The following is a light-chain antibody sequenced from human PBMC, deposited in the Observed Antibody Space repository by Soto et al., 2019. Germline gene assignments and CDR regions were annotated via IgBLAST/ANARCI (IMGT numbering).Light chain of an antibody. V-gene: IGKV3-20*01. CDR3: QQYGSSPLWT. J-gene: IGKJ1*01. Sequence: IVLTQSPGTLSVWPGGRSTLSWRPSQSVSTYLAWYPQKPGQAPRLLTYDASNRATGIPARFSGSGSGTDFTPTISSLEPEDVAVYYCQQYGSSPLWTVGQGTKVDIK. CDR1: QSVSTY. CDR2: DAS.